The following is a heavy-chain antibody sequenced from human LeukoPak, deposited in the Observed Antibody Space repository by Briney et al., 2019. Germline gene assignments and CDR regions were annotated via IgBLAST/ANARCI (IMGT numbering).Heavy chain of an antibody. CDR2: ISSSSSYI. V-gene: IGHV3-21*01. CDR1: GFTFSSYS. J-gene: IGHJ3*02. Sequence: GGSLRLSCAASGFTFSSYSMNWVRQAPGKGLEWVSSISSSSSYIYYADSVKGRFTISRDNAKNSLYLQMNSLRAEDTAVYYCAGPRGYSYDNDAFDIWGQGTMVTVSS. CDR3: AGPRGYSYDNDAFDI. D-gene: IGHD5-18*01.